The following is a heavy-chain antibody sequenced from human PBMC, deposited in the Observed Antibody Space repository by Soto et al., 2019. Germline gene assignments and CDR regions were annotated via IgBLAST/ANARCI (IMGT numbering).Heavy chain of an antibody. J-gene: IGHJ6*02. CDR3: AREIYYDSRATAGV. V-gene: IGHV4-30-4*01. CDR2: IYYSGST. Sequence: SETLSLTCTVSGGSIISGDYYWSWIRQPPGKGLEWIGYIYYSGSTYYNPSLKSRVTISVDTSKNQFSLKLSSVTAADTAVYYCAREIYYDSRATAGVWGQGTTVTVSS. CDR1: GGSIISGDYY. D-gene: IGHD3-22*01.